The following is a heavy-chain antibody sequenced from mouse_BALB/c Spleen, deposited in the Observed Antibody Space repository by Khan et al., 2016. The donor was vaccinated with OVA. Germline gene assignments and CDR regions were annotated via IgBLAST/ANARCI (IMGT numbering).Heavy chain of an antibody. CDR2: INPATDYT. D-gene: IGHD1-1*01. CDR3: VNHGSSSAWFTY. Sequence: QVQLQQSGAELAKPGASVKMSCKASGYTFTSCWMHWVKQRPGQGLEWIGYINPATDYTEYNQKFKNKATLTADKSSSTAYMQLSSLTSEDSAVYYCVNHGSSSAWFTYWGQGTPVTVSA. V-gene: IGHV1-7*01. J-gene: IGHJ3*01. CDR1: GYTFTSCW.